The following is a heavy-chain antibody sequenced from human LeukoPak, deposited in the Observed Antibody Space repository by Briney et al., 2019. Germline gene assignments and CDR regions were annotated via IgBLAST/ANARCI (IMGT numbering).Heavy chain of an antibody. Sequence: GGSLRLSCAASGFTFSDYYMSWIRQAPGKGLEWVSYISSSGSTIYYADSVKGRFTISRDNAKNSLHLQMNSLRAEDTAVYYCARETLGDTDYYFDYWGQGTLVTVSS. D-gene: IGHD5-18*01. J-gene: IGHJ4*02. V-gene: IGHV3-11*01. CDR3: ARETLGDTDYYFDY. CDR1: GFTFSDYY. CDR2: ISSSGSTI.